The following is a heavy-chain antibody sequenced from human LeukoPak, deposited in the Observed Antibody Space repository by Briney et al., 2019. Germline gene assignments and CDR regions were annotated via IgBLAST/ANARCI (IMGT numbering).Heavy chain of an antibody. CDR1: GFTFDDYA. CDR2: ISWNSGSI. CDR3: AKDISPYGGNPDY. J-gene: IGHJ4*02. Sequence: PGRSLRLSCAASGFTFDDYAMHWVRQAPGKGLEWVSGISWNSGSIGYADSMKGRFTISRDNAKNSLYLQMNSLRAEDTALYYCAKDISPYGGNPDYWGQGTLVTVSS. V-gene: IGHV3-9*01. D-gene: IGHD4-23*01.